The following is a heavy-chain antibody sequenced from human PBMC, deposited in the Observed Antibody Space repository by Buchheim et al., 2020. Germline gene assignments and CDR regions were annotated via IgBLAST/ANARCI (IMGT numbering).Heavy chain of an antibody. CDR2: ISGSGGRT. CDR1: GFTFSSYG. D-gene: IGHD3-22*01. J-gene: IGHJ4*02. V-gene: IGHV3-23*01. Sequence: EVQLLESGGDLVQPGGSLRLSCAASGFTFSSYGMSWVRQAPGKGLEWVSGISGSGGRTYYADSVKGRFTISRDNSKNSLYLQMNSLRAEDTAIYYCARGFSDTSIYFYAYWGQGTLVSVSS. CDR3: ARGFSDTSIYFYAY.